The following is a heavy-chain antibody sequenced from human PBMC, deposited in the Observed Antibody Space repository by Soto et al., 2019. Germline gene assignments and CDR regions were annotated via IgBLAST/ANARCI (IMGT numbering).Heavy chain of an antibody. J-gene: IGHJ6*03. CDR2: IYYSGST. CDR1: GGSISSYY. V-gene: IGHV4-59*01. CDR3: ARRGYYYYYYMDV. Sequence: SETLSLTCTISGGSISSYYWSWIRQPPGKGLEWIGYIYYSGSTNYNPSLKSRVTISVDTSKNQFSLKLSSVTAADTAVYYCARRGYYYYYYMDVWGKGTTVTVSS. D-gene: IGHD3-16*01.